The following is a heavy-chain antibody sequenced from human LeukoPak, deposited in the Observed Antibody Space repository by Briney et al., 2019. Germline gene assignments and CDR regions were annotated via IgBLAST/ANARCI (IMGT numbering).Heavy chain of an antibody. CDR2: INQDGSEK. D-gene: IGHD3-22*01. CDR1: GFTFSSYW. V-gene: IGHV3-7*01. CDR3: ARDQPLDYYDSSGYYSN. Sequence: GGSLRLSCAASGFTFSSYWMSWVRQAPGKGLEWVANINQDGSEKYYVDSVKGRFTISRDNAKNSLYLQMNSLRAEDTAVYYCARDQPLDYYDSSGYYSNWGQGTLVTVSS. J-gene: IGHJ4*02.